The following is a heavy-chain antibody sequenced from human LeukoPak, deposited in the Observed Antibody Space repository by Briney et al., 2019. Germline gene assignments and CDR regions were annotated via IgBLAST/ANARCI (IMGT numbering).Heavy chain of an antibody. J-gene: IGHJ4*02. CDR1: GYTFTSYD. CDR3: ARVMSDTAMVATLLN. V-gene: IGHV1-8*01. D-gene: IGHD5-18*01. Sequence: GASVKVSCKASGYTFTSYDINWVRQATGQGLEWMGWMNPNSGNTGYAQKFQGRVTMTRNTSISTAYMELSSLRSEDTAVYYCARVMSDTAMVATLLNWGQGTLVTVSS. CDR2: MNPNSGNT.